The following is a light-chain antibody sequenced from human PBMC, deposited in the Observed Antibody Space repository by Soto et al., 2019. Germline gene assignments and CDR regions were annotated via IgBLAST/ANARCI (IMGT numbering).Light chain of an antibody. CDR2: WAS. V-gene: IGKV4-1*01. Sequence: DIVMTQSPDSLAVSLGERATINCKSSQSVLYSSNNKNYLGWYQQKPGHPPRLLIYWASTRESGVPDRFSGSGSGTDFTLTISSPQAEDVAVYYCQQYYSTPRTFGGGTKVEIK. J-gene: IGKJ4*01. CDR3: QQYYSTPRT. CDR1: QSVLYSSNNKNY.